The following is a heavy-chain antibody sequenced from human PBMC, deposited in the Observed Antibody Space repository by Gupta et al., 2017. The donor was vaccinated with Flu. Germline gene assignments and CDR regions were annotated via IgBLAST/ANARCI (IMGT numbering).Heavy chain of an antibody. Sequence: QVQLVQSGAEVTKPGASVKVSCTASGYTFNSYGIGWVRQALGQGLEWMGWINTLTGNTDYAQKVQGRVILTTDISTSTAYMELRSLRSDDTAVYCWARGTPPLTTGGGDNYGNYYYHGMDAWGQGTTVTVSS. D-gene: IGHD5-18*01. CDR1: GYTFNSYG. J-gene: IGHJ6*02. CDR3: ARGTPPLTTGGGDNYGNYYYHGMDA. V-gene: IGHV1-18*01. CDR2: INTLTGNT.